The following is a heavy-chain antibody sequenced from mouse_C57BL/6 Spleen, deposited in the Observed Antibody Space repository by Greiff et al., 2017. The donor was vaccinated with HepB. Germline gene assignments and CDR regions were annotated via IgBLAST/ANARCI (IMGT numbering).Heavy chain of an antibody. CDR2: IHPNSGST. CDR3: ALIYYGNYEDYFDD. CDR1: GYTFTSYW. Sequence: QVQLQQPGAELVKPGASVKLSCKASGYTFTSYWMHWVKQRPGQGLEWIGMIHPNSGSTNYNEKFKSKATLTVDKSSSTAYMQLSSLTSEDSAVYYCALIYYGNYEDYFDDWGQGATLTVSS. J-gene: IGHJ2*01. D-gene: IGHD2-1*01. V-gene: IGHV1-64*01.